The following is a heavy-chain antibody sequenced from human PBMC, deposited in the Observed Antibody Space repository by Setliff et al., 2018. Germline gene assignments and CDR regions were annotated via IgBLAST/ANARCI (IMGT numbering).Heavy chain of an antibody. V-gene: IGHV1-69-2*01. J-gene: IGHJ4*02. D-gene: IGHD5-18*01. Sequence: ASVKVSCKASGYTFTDDYMYWVKQAPGKGLERMGRIDPEDGKTVYAEKFQGRVIISADTSVDTVYLEIDSLRSEDTAVYYCAFRRGYIYGLDNWGQGTLVTVSS. CDR1: GYTFTDDY. CDR3: AFRRGYIYGLDN. CDR2: IDPEDGKT.